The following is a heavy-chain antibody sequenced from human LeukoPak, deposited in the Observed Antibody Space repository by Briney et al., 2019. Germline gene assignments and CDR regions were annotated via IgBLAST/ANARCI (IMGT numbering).Heavy chain of an antibody. D-gene: IGHD1-26*01. V-gene: IGHV3-23*01. CDR1: GFTFSNYG. J-gene: IGHJ4*02. CDR3: ARDRNLGGATPIDS. Sequence: GGSLRLSCAASGFTFSNYGMSWVRQAPGKGLEWVSGGNTYYADSVKGRFTISRDNAKNSLYLQMNSLRAEDTAVYYCARDRNLGGATPIDSWGQGTLVTVSS. CDR2: GNT.